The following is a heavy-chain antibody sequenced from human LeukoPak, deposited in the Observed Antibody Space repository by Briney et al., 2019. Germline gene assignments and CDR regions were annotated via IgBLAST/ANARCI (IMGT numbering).Heavy chain of an antibody. Sequence: ASVKVSCKASGYTFTSYDINWVRQAPGQGLEWMGIINPSGGSTSYAQKFQGRVTMTRDTSTSTVYMELSSLRSEDTAVYYCAKSSSWYYFDYWGQGTLVTVSS. CDR1: GYTFTSYD. CDR2: INPSGGST. J-gene: IGHJ4*02. D-gene: IGHD6-13*01. CDR3: AKSSSWYYFDY. V-gene: IGHV1-46*01.